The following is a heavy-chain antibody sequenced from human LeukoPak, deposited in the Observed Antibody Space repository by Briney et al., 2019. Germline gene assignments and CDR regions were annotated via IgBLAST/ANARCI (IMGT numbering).Heavy chain of an antibody. CDR2: IYSGGST. CDR1: GFTVSSHY. Sequence: PGGSLRLSCATSGFTVSSHYVSWVRQAPGKGLEWVPVIYSGGSTYYADSVRGRFTISRDNSKNTLYLQMNSLRAEDTAVYYCARVADQWLSFDYWGQGTLVTVSS. CDR3: ARVADQWLSFDY. V-gene: IGHV3-53*01. D-gene: IGHD5-24*01. J-gene: IGHJ4*02.